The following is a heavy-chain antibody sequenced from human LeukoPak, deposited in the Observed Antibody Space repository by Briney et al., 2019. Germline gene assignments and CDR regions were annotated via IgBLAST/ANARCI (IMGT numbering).Heavy chain of an antibody. CDR3: ARQWEQVFFDY. D-gene: IGHD1-26*01. CDR2: ISAYNGNT. Sequence: ASVKVSCKASGYTFTSYGISLVRQAPGHGLEWMGWISAYNGNTNYAQKLQGRVTMTTDTSMSTAYMELRSLRSDDTAMYYCARQWEQVFFDYWGQGTLVTVSS. J-gene: IGHJ4*02. V-gene: IGHV1-18*01. CDR1: GYTFTSYG.